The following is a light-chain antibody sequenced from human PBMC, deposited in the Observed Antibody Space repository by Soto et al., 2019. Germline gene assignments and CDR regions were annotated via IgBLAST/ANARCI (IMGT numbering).Light chain of an antibody. CDR1: QDINNW. CDR3: QQANSFPLT. CDR2: TTS. Sequence: DIQVTQSPSSVSASVGDRVTITCRASQDINNWLAWYQQKPGKAPKLLIYTTSNLQSGAPSRFSGSGSGTDFTLTINSLQPEDFATYYCQQANSFPLTFGGGTKVEIK. V-gene: IGKV1D-12*01. J-gene: IGKJ4*01.